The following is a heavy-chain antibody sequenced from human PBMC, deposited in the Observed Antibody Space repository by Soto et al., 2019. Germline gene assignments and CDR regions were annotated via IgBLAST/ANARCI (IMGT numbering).Heavy chain of an antibody. CDR3: ARERYYGSGSDNWFDP. D-gene: IGHD3-10*01. Sequence: ASVIVSCRASCSTFTSYGISWVRQAPGQGLEWMGWISAYNGNTNYAQKLQGRVTMTTDTSTSTAYMELRSLRSDDTAVYYCARERYYGSGSDNWFDPWGQGNLVTVSS. J-gene: IGHJ5*02. CDR1: CSTFTSYG. CDR2: ISAYNGNT. V-gene: IGHV1-18*04.